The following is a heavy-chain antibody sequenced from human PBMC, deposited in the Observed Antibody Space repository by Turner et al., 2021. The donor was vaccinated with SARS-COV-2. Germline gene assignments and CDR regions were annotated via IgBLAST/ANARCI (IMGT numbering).Heavy chain of an antibody. D-gene: IGHD1-26*01. J-gene: IGHJ4*02. CDR3: ARELAGRFGGATEIDY. CDR2: IYSGGST. V-gene: IGHV3-66*01. Sequence: EVQLVESGGGLVQPGGSLRLSCAASGVTVSRNYMNWVRQAPGKGLEWVSVIYSGGSTYYADSVKGRFTISRDNSKNTLYLQMNSLRAEDTAVYYCARELAGRFGGATEIDYWGQGTLVTVSS. CDR1: GVTVSRNY.